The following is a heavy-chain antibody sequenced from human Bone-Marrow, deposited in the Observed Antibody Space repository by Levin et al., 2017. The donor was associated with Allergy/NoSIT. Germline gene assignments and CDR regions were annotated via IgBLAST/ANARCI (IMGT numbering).Heavy chain of an antibody. CDR1: GFTFSIFS. CDR3: ARGIIGDVRVAHKEAFDI. CDR2: ISSSGSDM. J-gene: IGHJ3*02. D-gene: IGHD2-8*02. V-gene: IGHV3-21*01. Sequence: GGSLRLSCTVSGFTFSIFSINWVRQAPGKGLEWVSSISSSGSDMYYVDSVKGRFTISRDNAKNSLTLQMNSLRAEDTAVYYCARGIIGDVRVAHKEAFDIWGQGTMVSVSS.